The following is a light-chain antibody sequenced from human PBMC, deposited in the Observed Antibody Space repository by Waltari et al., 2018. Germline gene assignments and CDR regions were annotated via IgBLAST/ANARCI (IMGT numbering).Light chain of an antibody. CDR3: QQTSTFPVT. Sequence: DIQMTHSPSSVSASVGDRVNITCRASQGISNWLAWYQQKPGKAPNLLVYSASNLQSGVPSRFSGSGSGTDFTLTISSLQPEDFATYYCQQTSTFPVTFGGGTEVEF. J-gene: IGKJ4*01. V-gene: IGKV1-12*01. CDR2: SAS. CDR1: QGISNW.